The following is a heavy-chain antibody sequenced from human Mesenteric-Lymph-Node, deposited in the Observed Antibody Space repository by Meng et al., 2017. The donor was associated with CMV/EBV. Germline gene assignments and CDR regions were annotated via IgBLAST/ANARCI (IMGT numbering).Heavy chain of an antibody. CDR3: ARHAASDFWPGGMDV. J-gene: IGHJ6*02. D-gene: IGHD2-21*02. V-gene: IGHV5-51*01. Sequence: GESLKISCPGSGYRFTRYWIGWVRQMPGRGLEWMGAIHPDDSDSRYSPSFQGQVTFTADKSISTAYLHWSSLKASDTAIYYCARHAASDFWPGGMDVWGQGTTVTVSS. CDR2: IHPDDSDS. CDR1: GYRFTRYW.